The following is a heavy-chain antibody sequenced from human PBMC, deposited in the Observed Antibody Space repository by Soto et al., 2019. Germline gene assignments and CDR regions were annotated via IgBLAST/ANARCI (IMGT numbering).Heavy chain of an antibody. J-gene: IGHJ5*02. CDR1: GGTFSSYA. D-gene: IGHD6-19*01. Sequence: SVKVSCKASGGTFSSYAISWVRQAPGQGLEWMGGIIPIFGTANYAQKFQGRVTITADKSTSTAYMELSSLRSEDTAVYYCAKSQGYPYSDIAVAGTDNWCDPWGQGTLGTVS. CDR3: AKSQGYPYSDIAVAGTDNWCDP. CDR2: IIPIFGTA. V-gene: IGHV1-69*06.